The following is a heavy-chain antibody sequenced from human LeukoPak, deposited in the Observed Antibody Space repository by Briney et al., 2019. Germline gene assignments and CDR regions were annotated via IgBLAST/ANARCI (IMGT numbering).Heavy chain of an antibody. CDR2: INPNSGGT. D-gene: IGHD3-16*01. V-gene: IGHV1-2*02. Sequence: ASVKVPCKASGYTFTGYYMHWVRQAPGQGLEWMGWINPNSGGTNYAQKLQGRVTMTTDTSTSTAYMELRSLRSDDTAVYYCARHVYVWGSYINYWGQGTLVTVSS. CDR1: GYTFTGYY. CDR3: ARHVYVWGSYINY. J-gene: IGHJ4*02.